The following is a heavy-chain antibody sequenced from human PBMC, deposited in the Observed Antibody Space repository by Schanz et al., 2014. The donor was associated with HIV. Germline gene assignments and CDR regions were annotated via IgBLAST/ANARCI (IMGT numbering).Heavy chain of an antibody. CDR1: GYSFNDYG. CDR3: ARSNRYSSGWYSNVNWFDP. J-gene: IGHJ5*02. D-gene: IGHD6-19*01. CDR2: ISGYNGNT. Sequence: QVQLVQSGAEVKKPGASVKVSCKASGYSFNDYGVSWMRQAPGQGLEWMGWISGYNGNTDYAQKFQDRVTMTTDTSTSTAYMELRSLRSDGTALYYWARSNRYSSGWYSNVNWFDPWGQGTLVTVSS. V-gene: IGHV1-18*01.